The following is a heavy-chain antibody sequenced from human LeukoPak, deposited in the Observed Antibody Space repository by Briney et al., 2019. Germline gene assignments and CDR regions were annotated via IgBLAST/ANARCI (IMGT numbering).Heavy chain of an antibody. V-gene: IGHV2-70*11. Sequence: SGPTLVNPTQTLTLTCTFSGFSLTTNKMCVSWIRQPPGKALEWPARIDWDDDEYYSTSLRTRLTISKDTSKNQVVLTMTNMDPVDTATYYCARIIAGPDFFDYWGQGTLVTVSS. CDR2: IDWDDDE. CDR1: GFSLTTNKMC. J-gene: IGHJ4*02. CDR3: ARIIAGPDFFDY. D-gene: IGHD2-21*01.